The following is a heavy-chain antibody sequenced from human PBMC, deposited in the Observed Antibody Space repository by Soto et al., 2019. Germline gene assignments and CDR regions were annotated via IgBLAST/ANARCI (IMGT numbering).Heavy chain of an antibody. D-gene: IGHD6-19*01. CDR3: ARDRGAVTGQYFDY. CDR1: GFTFSAVY. CDR2: ISSSGTSA. J-gene: IGHJ4*02. V-gene: IGHV3-11*05. Sequence: PGGSLRLSCAASGFTFSAVYMSWIRQAPNKGLEYISYISSSGTSANYADSMKGRFTISRDNAKNSLYLQMNSLRAEDTAVYYCARDRGAVTGQYFDYWGQGALVTVSS.